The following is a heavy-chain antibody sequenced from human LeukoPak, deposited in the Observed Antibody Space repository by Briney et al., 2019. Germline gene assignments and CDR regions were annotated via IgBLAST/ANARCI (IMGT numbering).Heavy chain of an antibody. Sequence: GGSLRLSCAASGFTFSSYAMHWVRQAPGKGLEWVAVISYDGSNKYYADSVKGRFTISRDNSKNTLYLQMNGLRAEDTAVYYCARDARRPRDVVVTSDDLDYWGQGTLVTVSS. D-gene: IGHD2-21*02. V-gene: IGHV3-30*01. J-gene: IGHJ4*02. CDR1: GFTFSSYA. CDR3: ARDARRPRDVVVTSDDLDY. CDR2: ISYDGSNK.